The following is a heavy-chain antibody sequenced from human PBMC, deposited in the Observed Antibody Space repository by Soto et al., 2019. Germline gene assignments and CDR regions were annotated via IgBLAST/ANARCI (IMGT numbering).Heavy chain of an antibody. Sequence: ASVKVSCKVSGYTLTELSKHWVRQAHGKGLEWMGGFDPEDGETIYAQKFQGRVTMTEDTSTDTAYMELSSLRSEDTAVYYCAKRSPPGSGENWFDPWGQGTLVTVSS. D-gene: IGHD3-3*01. J-gene: IGHJ5*02. CDR1: GYTLTELS. V-gene: IGHV1-24*01. CDR3: AKRSPPGSGENWFDP. CDR2: FDPEDGET.